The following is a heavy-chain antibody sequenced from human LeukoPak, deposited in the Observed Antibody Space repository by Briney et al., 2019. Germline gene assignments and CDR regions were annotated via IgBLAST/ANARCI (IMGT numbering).Heavy chain of an antibody. CDR1: GGTFSSYA. CDR3: ARTTYSSSSTAYYYYYYMDV. CDR2: IIPIFGTA. J-gene: IGHJ6*03. V-gene: IGHV1-69*05. D-gene: IGHD6-6*01. Sequence: SVKVSCKASGGTFSSYAISWVRQAPGQGLEWMGGIIPIFGTANYAQMFQGRVTITTDESTSTAYMELSSLRSEDTAVYYCARTTYSSSSTAYYYYYYMDVWGKGTTVTVSS.